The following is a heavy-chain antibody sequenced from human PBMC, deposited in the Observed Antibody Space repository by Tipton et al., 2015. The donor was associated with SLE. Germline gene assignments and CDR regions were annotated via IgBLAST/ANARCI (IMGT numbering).Heavy chain of an antibody. CDR1: GGSISSSNW. CDR2: INHSGST. CDR3: ARGGISNWFDP. Sequence: TLSLTCAVSGGSISSSNWWSWVRQPPGKGLEWIGEINHSGSTNYNPSLKSRVTISVDTSKNQFSLKLSSVTAADTAVYYCARGGISNWFDPWGQGTLVTVSS. J-gene: IGHJ5*02. V-gene: IGHV4-4*02. D-gene: IGHD4-23*01.